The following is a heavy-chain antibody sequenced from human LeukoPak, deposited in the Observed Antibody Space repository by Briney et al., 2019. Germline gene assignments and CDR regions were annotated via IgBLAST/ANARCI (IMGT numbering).Heavy chain of an antibody. Sequence: GRSLRLSCAASGFTFSSYGMHWVRQAPGKGLEWVAVIWYDGSNKYYADSVKGRFTISRDNSKSTLYLQMNSLRAEDTAVYYCARADYGDYPIDYWGQGTLVTVSS. CDR2: IWYDGSNK. D-gene: IGHD4-17*01. J-gene: IGHJ4*02. V-gene: IGHV3-33*01. CDR3: ARADYGDYPIDY. CDR1: GFTFSSYG.